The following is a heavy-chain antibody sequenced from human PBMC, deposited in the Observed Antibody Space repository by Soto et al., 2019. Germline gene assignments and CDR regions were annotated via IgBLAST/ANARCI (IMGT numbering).Heavy chain of an antibody. D-gene: IGHD2-15*01. Sequence: GGSLRLSCTASGFTFGDYAMSWFRQATGKGLEWVGFIRSKAYGGTTEYAASVKGRFTISRDDSKSIAYLQMNSLKTEDTAGYYCTRGDCSGGSCSGFDYWGQGTLVTVSS. CDR2: IRSKAYGGTT. J-gene: IGHJ4*02. V-gene: IGHV3-49*03. CDR3: TRGDCSGGSCSGFDY. CDR1: GFTFGDYA.